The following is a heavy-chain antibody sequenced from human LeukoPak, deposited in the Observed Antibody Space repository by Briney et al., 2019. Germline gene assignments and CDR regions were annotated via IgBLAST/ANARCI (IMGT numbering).Heavy chain of an antibody. J-gene: IGHJ6*02. CDR2: IDPSDSYT. V-gene: IGHV5-10-1*01. Sequence: GESLRISCKSSGYSFTSYWISWVRQMPGKGLEWMGRIDPSDSYTNYSPSFQGHVTISADKSISTAYLQCMSPKASDTAMYYCARSHYGMDVWGQGTTVTVSS. CDR3: ARSHYGMDV. CDR1: GYSFTSYW.